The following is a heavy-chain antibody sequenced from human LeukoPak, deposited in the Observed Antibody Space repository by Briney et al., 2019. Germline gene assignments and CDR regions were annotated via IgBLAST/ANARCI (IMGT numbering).Heavy chain of an antibody. V-gene: IGHV4-59*08. Sequence: SETLSLTCTVSGGSISSYYWSWIRQPPGKGLEWIGYMYDSGSTNYNPSLKSRVTMSEDTSKNQFSLKLSSVTAADTAVYYCARHGHSSGWYGNIDYWGQGTLVTVSS. CDR3: ARHGHSSGWYGNIDY. CDR2: MYDSGST. J-gene: IGHJ4*02. CDR1: GGSISSYY. D-gene: IGHD6-19*01.